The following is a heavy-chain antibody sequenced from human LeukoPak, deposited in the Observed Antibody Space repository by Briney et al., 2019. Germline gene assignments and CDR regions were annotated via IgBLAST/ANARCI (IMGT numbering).Heavy chain of an antibody. Sequence: GGSLRLSCAASGFTFSSYAMSWVRQAPGKGLEWVSAISGRGGSTYYADSVKGRFTISRDNSKNTLYLQMNSLRAEDTAVYYCAKDGVVPAADAYYYYYGMDVWGQGTTVTVSS. D-gene: IGHD2-2*01. CDR2: ISGRGGST. CDR1: GFTFSSYA. CDR3: AKDGVVPAADAYYYYYGMDV. V-gene: IGHV3-23*01. J-gene: IGHJ6*02.